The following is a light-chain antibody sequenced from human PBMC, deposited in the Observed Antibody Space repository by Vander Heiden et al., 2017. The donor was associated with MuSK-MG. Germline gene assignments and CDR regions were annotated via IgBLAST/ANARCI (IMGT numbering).Light chain of an antibody. CDR3: CSYEGSNTFVV. CDR2: DVS. J-gene: IGLJ1*01. V-gene: IGLV2-11*01. Sequence: QSALTQPRSVSGSPGQSVTISCTGTSSAVGGYNYVSWHQQNPGKAPKIMIYDVSKRPSGVPDRFSGSKSGNTASLTISGLQAEDEADYYCCSYEGSNTFVVFGTGTKVTVL. CDR1: SSAVGGYNY.